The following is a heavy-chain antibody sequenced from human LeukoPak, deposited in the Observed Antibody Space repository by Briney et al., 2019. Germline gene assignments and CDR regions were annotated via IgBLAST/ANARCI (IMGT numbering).Heavy chain of an antibody. CDR3: ARDPVTTWGYFDY. Sequence: TLSLTCXVYXGXFSGYYWSWIRQPPGKGLEWIGEINHSGSTNYNPSLKSRVTISVDTSKNQFSLKLSSVTAADTAVYYCARDPVTTWGYFDYWGQGTLVTVSS. V-gene: IGHV4-34*01. D-gene: IGHD4-17*01. J-gene: IGHJ4*02. CDR2: INHSGST. CDR1: XGXFSGYY.